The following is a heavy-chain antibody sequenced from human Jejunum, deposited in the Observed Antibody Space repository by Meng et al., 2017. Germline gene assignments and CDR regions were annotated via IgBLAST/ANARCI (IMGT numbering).Heavy chain of an antibody. J-gene: IGHJ4*02. CDR1: GFSFSDYS. D-gene: IGHD5-18*01. V-gene: IGHV3-23*01. Sequence: GESLKISCAASGFSFSDYSLSWVRQAPGKGLEWVSSLSGDGDNTYYADSVKGRFTISRDNSKNTLFLQLNSLRAEDTAVYYCAKGNGYRYGSSDYWGQGTLVTVSS. CDR2: LSGDGDNT. CDR3: AKGNGYRYGSSDY.